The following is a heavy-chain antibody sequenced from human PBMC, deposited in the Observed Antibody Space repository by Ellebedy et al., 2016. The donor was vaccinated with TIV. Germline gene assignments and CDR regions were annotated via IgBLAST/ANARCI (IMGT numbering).Heavy chain of an antibody. CDR3: ARVAQASYGDSYYFDS. CDR2: VWFDGTIK. V-gene: IGHV3-33*01. J-gene: IGHJ4*02. D-gene: IGHD4-17*01. CDR1: GFSFSNYG. Sequence: GESLKISCAASGFSFSNYGMHWVRQAPGKWLEWVAVVWFDGTIKSYADSVKGRFTISRDNSKKTLFLQINSLRAEDTSIYYCARVAQASYGDSYYFDSWGQGTLVTVSS.